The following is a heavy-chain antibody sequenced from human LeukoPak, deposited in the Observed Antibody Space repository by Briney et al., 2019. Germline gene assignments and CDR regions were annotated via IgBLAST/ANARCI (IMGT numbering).Heavy chain of an antibody. CDR2: INWNGVRT. Sequence: GGSLRLSCAASGFPFDDYAMLWVRQAPGKGLEWVSGINWNGVRTDYADSVKGRFTISRDNAKNSLYLQMNSLRVEDTALYYCAKYDYSNYVGYYDHWGQGTLVTVSS. J-gene: IGHJ4*02. V-gene: IGHV3-20*04. D-gene: IGHD4-11*01. CDR1: GFPFDDYA. CDR3: AKYDYSNYVGYYDH.